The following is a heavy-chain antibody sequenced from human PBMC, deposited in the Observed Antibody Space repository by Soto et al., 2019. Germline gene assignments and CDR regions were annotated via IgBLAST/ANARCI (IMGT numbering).Heavy chain of an antibody. J-gene: IGHJ4*02. CDR2: IYYSGST. CDR3: AREGRAVYYFDY. Sequence: QVQLQESGPGLVKPSQTLSLTCTVSGGSISSGGYYWSWIRQHPGKGLEWIGYIYYSGSTYYNPSLKSRVTISVDSSKNQFSLKLSSVTAADTAVYYCAREGRAVYYFDYWGQGTLVTVSS. CDR1: GGSISSGGYY. V-gene: IGHV4-31*03.